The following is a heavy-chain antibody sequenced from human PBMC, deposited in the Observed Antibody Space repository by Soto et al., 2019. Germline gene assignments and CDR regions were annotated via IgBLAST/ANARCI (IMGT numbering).Heavy chain of an antibody. V-gene: IGHV3-23*01. CDR2: ISGSGGST. J-gene: IGHJ5*02. Sequence: GGSLRLSCAASGFTFSSYAMSWVRQAPGKGLEWVSAISGSGGSTYYAESVKGRFTISRDNSKNTLYQQMNSLRAEDTAVYYCVKDELSSGGPNWFDPWGQGTLVTVSS. CDR3: VKDELSSGGPNWFDP. D-gene: IGHD6-19*01. CDR1: GFTFSSYA.